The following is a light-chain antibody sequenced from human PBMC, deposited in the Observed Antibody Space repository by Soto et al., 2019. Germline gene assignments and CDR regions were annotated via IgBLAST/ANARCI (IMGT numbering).Light chain of an antibody. CDR3: LQHNSYPPN. CDR1: QVIRTH. Sequence: DIQMTHSPSSLSPSVVDTVTLTFLASQVIRTHLVSYQQKPGKDPKRLIYAASSLQSGVPSRFSGSGSGTAFTLAISSLQPEDFATYYCLQHNSYPPNFGQGTQLEIK. V-gene: IGKV1-17*01. J-gene: IGKJ5*01. CDR2: AAS.